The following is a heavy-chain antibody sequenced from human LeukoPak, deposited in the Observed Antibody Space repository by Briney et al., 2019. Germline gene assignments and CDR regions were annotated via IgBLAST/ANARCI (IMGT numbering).Heavy chain of an antibody. J-gene: IGHJ5*02. Sequence: KPSETLSLTCTVSGGSISSSSYYWGWIRQPPGKGLEWIGSIYYSGSTYYNPSLKSRVTISVDTSKNQFSLKLSSVTAADTAVYYCARRPYCSSTSCYMDAGGWFDPWGQGTLVTVSS. V-gene: IGHV4-39*01. CDR1: GGSISSSSYY. CDR3: ARRPYCSSTSCYMDAGGWFDP. D-gene: IGHD2-2*02. CDR2: IYYSGST.